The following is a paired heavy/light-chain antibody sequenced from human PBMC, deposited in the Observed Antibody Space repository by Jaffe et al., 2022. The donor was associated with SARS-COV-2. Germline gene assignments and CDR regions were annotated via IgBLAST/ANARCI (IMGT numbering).Heavy chain of an antibody. V-gene: IGHV5-51*01. CDR2: IYPGDSDT. CDR1: GYSFTSYW. Sequence: EVQLVQSGAEVKKPGESLKISCKGSGYSFTSYWIGWVRQMPGKGLEWMGIIYPGDSDTRYSPSFQGQVTISADKSISTAYLQWSSLKASDTAMYYCARGTYCSGGSCYLYPGENWFDPWGQGTLVTVSS. J-gene: IGHJ5*02. D-gene: IGHD2-15*01. CDR3: ARGTYCSGGSCYLYPGENWFDP.
Light chain of an antibody. Sequence: QLVLTQSPSASASLGASVKLTCTLSSGHSSYAIAWHQQQPEKGPRYLMKLNSDGSHSKGDGIPDRFSGSSSGAERYLTISSLQSEDEADYYCQTWGTGLVVFGGGTKLTVL. CDR1: SGHSSYA. CDR2: LNSDGSH. J-gene: IGLJ2*01. V-gene: IGLV4-69*01. CDR3: QTWGTGLVV.